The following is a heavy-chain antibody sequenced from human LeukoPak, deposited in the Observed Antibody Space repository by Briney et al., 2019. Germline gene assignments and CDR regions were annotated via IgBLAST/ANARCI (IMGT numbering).Heavy chain of an antibody. J-gene: IGHJ1*01. CDR3: ARGVFGELEKLMFQH. Sequence: ASVKVSCKASGYTFTSYYMHWVRQAPGQGLEWMGIINPIGGSTIYAQKFQDRVTMTRDTSTSTVYMELSSLKSDDTAIYYCARGVFGELEKLMFQHWGQGTLVTVSS. CDR1: GYTFTSYY. V-gene: IGHV1-46*01. CDR2: INPIGGST. D-gene: IGHD3-10*02.